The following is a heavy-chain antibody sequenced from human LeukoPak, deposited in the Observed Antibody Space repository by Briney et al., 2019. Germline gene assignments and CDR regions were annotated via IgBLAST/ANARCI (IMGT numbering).Heavy chain of an antibody. J-gene: IGHJ4*02. CDR3: ARKIVRGGGDEYFDY. V-gene: IGHV4-59*01. D-gene: IGHD3-16*01. CDR2: IYYSGST. CDR1: GGSISSYY. Sequence: SETLSLTCTVSGGSISSYYWSWIRQPPGKGLEWIGYIYYSGSTNYNPSLKSRVTISVDTSKNQFSLKLSSVTAADTAVYYCARKIVRGGGDEYFDYWGQGTLVTVSS.